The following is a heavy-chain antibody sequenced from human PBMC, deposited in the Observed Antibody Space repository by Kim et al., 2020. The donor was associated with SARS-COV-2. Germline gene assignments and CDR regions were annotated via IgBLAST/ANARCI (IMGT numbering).Heavy chain of an antibody. V-gene: IGHV3-13*05. D-gene: IGHD3-10*01. Sequence: GGSLRLSCAASGFTFSSYDMHWVRQATGKGLEWVSAIGTAGDPYYPGSVKGRFTISRENAKNPLYLQMNSLRAGDTAVYYCARGGAYGSGSYPYYFDYWGQGTLVTVSS. CDR1: GFTFSSYD. CDR2: IGTAGDP. J-gene: IGHJ4*02. CDR3: ARGGAYGSGSYPYYFDY.